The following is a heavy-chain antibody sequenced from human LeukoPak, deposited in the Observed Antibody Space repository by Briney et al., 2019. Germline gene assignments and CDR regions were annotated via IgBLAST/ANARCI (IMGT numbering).Heavy chain of an antibody. Sequence: GGSLRLSCAASGFIFSSYWMSWVRQAPAKGLEWVANIKQDGSEKYYVDSVKGRFTISRDNAKNSLYLQMNSLRAEDTAVYYCARDRFYDNLTGYYSDPYFDYWGQGTLVTVSS. CDR3: ARDRFYDNLTGYYSDPYFDY. CDR1: GFIFSSYW. CDR2: IKQDGSEK. J-gene: IGHJ4*02. D-gene: IGHD3-9*01. V-gene: IGHV3-7*03.